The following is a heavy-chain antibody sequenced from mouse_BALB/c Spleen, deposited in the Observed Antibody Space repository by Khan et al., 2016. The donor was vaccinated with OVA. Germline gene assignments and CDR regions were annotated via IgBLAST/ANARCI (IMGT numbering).Heavy chain of an antibody. CDR3: ADHLTGSFAY. Sequence: EVELVESGGDLVKPGGSLKLSCAASGFTFSSYSMSWVRQTPDKRLEWVASISSGGDYTYYPESVKGRFTISRDNAKNTLYLQMNNLKSEDTAMYYCADHLTGSFAYGGQGTLVTVSA. V-gene: IGHV5-6*01. D-gene: IGHD4-1*01. J-gene: IGHJ3*01. CDR2: ISSGGDYT. CDR1: GFTFSSYS.